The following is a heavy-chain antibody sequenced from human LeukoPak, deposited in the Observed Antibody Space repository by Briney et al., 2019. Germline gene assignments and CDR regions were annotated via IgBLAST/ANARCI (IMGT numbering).Heavy chain of an antibody. V-gene: IGHV4-39*07. D-gene: IGHD5-12*01. CDR2: IYYSGST. CDR1: GGSISSSSYY. J-gene: IGHJ4*02. CDR3: ASSAVRYSGYDGYFDY. Sequence: PSETLSLTCTVSGGSISSSSYYWGWIRQPPGKGLEWIGSIYYSGSTYYNPSLKSRVTISVDTSKNQFSLKLSSVTAADTAVYYCASSAVRYSGYDGYFDYWGQGTLVTVSS.